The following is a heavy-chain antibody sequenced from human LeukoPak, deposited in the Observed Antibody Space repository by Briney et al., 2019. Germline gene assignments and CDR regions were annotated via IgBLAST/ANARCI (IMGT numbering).Heavy chain of an antibody. D-gene: IGHD6-13*01. J-gene: IGHJ5*02. CDR3: AKAPVGIAGSNNWFDP. Sequence: PGGSLRLSCAASGFTFSSCAMSWVRQAPGKGLEWVSAISGSGGSTYYADSVKGRFTISRDNSKNTLYLQMNSLRAEDTAVYYCAKAPVGIAGSNNWFDPWGQGTLVTVSS. CDR1: GFTFSSCA. CDR2: ISGSGGST. V-gene: IGHV3-23*01.